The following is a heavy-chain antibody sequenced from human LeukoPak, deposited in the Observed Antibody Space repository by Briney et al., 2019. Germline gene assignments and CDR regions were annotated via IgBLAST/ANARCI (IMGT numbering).Heavy chain of an antibody. CDR1: RYTFTSYD. CDR3: ARLAETPDYYSNGGYFYLGY. V-gene: IGHV1-8*01. D-gene: IGHD3-22*01. CDR2: MNPNTGRT. Sequence: GASVKVSCKASRYTFTSYDINRVREAAGQGLEWMGWMNPNTGRTGYAQKFQGRVTMTRDTSITTAYMELTSLTYEDTAVYYCARLAETPDYYSNGGYFYLGYWGQGTLVTVSS. J-gene: IGHJ4*02.